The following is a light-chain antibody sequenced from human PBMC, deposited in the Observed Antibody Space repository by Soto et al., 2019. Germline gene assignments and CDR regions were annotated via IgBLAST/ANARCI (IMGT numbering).Light chain of an antibody. CDR2: AAS. CDR3: QKYYSAPRT. J-gene: IGKJ1*01. CDR1: QGISNY. Sequence: IQXTXSPSSLSXXVGXRVTITCRASQGISNYLAWYQQKPGKVPKLLIYAASTLQSGVPSRFSXXXXXXXXXXXISSLQPEDVATYYCQKYYSAPRTFGQGTKVEVK. V-gene: IGKV1-27*01.